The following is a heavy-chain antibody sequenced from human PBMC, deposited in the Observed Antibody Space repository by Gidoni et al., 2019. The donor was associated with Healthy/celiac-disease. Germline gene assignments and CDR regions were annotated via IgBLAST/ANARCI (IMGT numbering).Heavy chain of an antibody. D-gene: IGHD3-22*01. CDR1: GCTSSSDA. J-gene: IGHJ4*02. V-gene: IGHV3-23*01. CDR2: ISGSGGST. CDR3: AKDRRSGSYASSGPLDS. Sequence: EVQLLESGGGGVQPGGALRLPCAASGCTSSSDAMSWVRQAPGTGLEWVSAISGSGGSTYYAASVKCRFTISRDNSKNTLYLHMNSLRAEDTAVYYCAKDRRSGSYASSGPLDSWGQGPLVTVSS.